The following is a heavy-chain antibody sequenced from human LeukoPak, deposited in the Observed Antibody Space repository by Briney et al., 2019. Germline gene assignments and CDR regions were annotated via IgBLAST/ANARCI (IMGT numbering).Heavy chain of an antibody. V-gene: IGHV4-39*01. D-gene: IGHD2-15*01. Sequence: PSETLSLTCTVSGGSISSSSYYWGWIRQPPGKGLEWIGSIHYSGSTYYNPSLKSRVTISVDTSKNQFSLKLSSVTAADTAVYYCASQPRDCSGGSCYLMGYYFDYWGQGTLVTVSS. CDR3: ASQPRDCSGGSCYLMGYYFDY. CDR2: IHYSGST. J-gene: IGHJ4*02. CDR1: GGSISSSSYY.